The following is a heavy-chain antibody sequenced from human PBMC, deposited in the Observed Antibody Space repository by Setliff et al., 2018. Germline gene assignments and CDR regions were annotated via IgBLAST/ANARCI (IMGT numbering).Heavy chain of an antibody. CDR3: VRDTTSGSMLTN. CDR2: LNNDGTTI. J-gene: IGHJ4*02. D-gene: IGHD6-6*01. V-gene: IGHV3-48*04. Sequence: PGGSLRLSCAASGFTFSTYGLNWVRQAPGKGLEWISYLNNDGTTIYYADSVRGRFTISRDNARASLYLQMNSLRAEDTAVYYCVRDTTSGSMLTNWGQGTLVTVSS. CDR1: GFTFSTYG.